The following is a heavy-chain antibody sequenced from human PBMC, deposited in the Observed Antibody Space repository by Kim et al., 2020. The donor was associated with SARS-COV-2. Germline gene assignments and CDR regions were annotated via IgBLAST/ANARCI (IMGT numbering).Heavy chain of an antibody. CDR2: IGTSGAT. V-gene: IGHV3-13*04. CDR1: GFTFGGHD. CDR3: ARGIHQWLGVDV. D-gene: IGHD5-18*01. Sequence: GGSLRLSCAASGFTFGGHDMHWVRQGSGKGLEWVSAIGTSGATFYSGSLKVRIIISRENGRNYLFLQMDSLKVGDTAVYYCARGIHQWLGVDVWGQGTTVTVSS. J-gene: IGHJ6*02.